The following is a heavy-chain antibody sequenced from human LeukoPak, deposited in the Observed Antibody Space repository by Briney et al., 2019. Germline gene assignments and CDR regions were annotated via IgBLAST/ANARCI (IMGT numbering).Heavy chain of an antibody. V-gene: IGHV4-59*01. Sequence: SETLSLTCTVSGGSISSYYWSWIRQPRGKGLEWIGYIYYSGSTNYNPSLKSRVTISVDTSKNQFSLKLSSVTAADTAVYYCARDGGNLLDYWGQGTLVTVSS. CDR2: IYYSGST. D-gene: IGHD4-23*01. CDR1: GGSISSYY. J-gene: IGHJ4*02. CDR3: ARDGGNLLDY.